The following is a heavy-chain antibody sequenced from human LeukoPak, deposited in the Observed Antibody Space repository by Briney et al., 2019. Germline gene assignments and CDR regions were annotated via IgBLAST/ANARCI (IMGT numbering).Heavy chain of an antibody. J-gene: IGHJ4*02. CDR3: ALGGSSDLEWLVDYFDH. CDR1: GYTFSGYF. V-gene: IGHV1-2*06. Sequence: GASVKVSCKTSGYTFSGYFIHWIRQAPGQGLEWMGRINPNTGGTNYAQKFQGRVTMTSDLSIRSAYMDLSRLSLDDSAVYYCALGGSSDLEWLVDYFDHWGQGSLVLVSS. D-gene: IGHD3-3*01. CDR2: INPNTGGT.